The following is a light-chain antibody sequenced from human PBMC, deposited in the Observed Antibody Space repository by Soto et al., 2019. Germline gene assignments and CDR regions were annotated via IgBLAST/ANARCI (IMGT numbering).Light chain of an antibody. J-gene: IGKJ1*01. CDR1: QDIRSS. Sequence: EIVMTQSPATLSVSPGERVTLSCRASQDIRSSLAWYQQKPGQAPRLLIYGASIRATGVPATFSGSGSGTEFTLSISSLQSEHLGVYYCQQDSSYSSFGQGTKVDIK. CDR2: GAS. CDR3: QQDSSYSS. V-gene: IGKV3-15*01.